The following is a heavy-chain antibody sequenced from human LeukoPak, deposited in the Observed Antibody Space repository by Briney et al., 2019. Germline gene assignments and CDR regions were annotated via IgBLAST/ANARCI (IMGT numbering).Heavy chain of an antibody. Sequence: GASVKVSCKASGYTFTGYYMHWVRQAPGQGLEWMGWINPNSGGTNYAQKFQGRVTMTRDTSISTAYMELSRLRSDDTAVCYCAREWGGYSGYDSSAFDIWGQGTMVTVSS. CDR1: GYTFTGYY. CDR2: INPNSGGT. V-gene: IGHV1-2*02. CDR3: AREWGGYSGYDSSAFDI. J-gene: IGHJ3*02. D-gene: IGHD5-12*01.